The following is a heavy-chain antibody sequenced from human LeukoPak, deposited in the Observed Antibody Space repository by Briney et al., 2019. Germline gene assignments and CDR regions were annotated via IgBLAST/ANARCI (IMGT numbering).Heavy chain of an antibody. CDR1: GFTFSDYA. D-gene: IGHD3-22*01. Sequence: GRSLRLSCAASGFTFSDYAMHWVRQAPGKGLEWVAVISYDGSNKYYADSVKGRFTISRDNSKNTLCLQMNGLSAEDTAVHYCARILYYDPDGGYFDYWGQGTLVTVSS. J-gene: IGHJ4*02. CDR2: ISYDGSNK. CDR3: ARILYYDPDGGYFDY. V-gene: IGHV3-30*03.